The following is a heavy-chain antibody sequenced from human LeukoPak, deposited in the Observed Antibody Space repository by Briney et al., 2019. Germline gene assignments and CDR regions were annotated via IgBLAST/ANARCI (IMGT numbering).Heavy chain of an antibody. D-gene: IGHD4-17*01. Sequence: PGGSLRLSCAASGFTFSSYEMNWVRQAPGKGLEWVSYISSSGSTIYYADSVKGRFTISRDNSKNTLYLQMNSLRAEDTAVYYCASLKTWATVTTKDAFDIWGQGTMVTVSS. CDR2: ISSSGSTI. J-gene: IGHJ3*02. CDR1: GFTFSSYE. CDR3: ASLKTWATVTTKDAFDI. V-gene: IGHV3-48*03.